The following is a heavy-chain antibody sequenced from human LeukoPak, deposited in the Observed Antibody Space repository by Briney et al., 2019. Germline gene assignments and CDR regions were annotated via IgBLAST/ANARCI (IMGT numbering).Heavy chain of an antibody. CDR2: IYSGGST. J-gene: IGHJ6*03. D-gene: IGHD3-10*01. CDR1: GFTVSSNN. Sequence: GGSLRLSCAASGFTVSSNNMSWVRQAPGKGLEWVSVIYSGGSTYYADSVKGRFTISRDNSKNTLYLQMNSLRAEDTAVYYCARDFFTMVRGVHYMDVWGKGTTVTVSS. V-gene: IGHV3-66*02. CDR3: ARDFFTMVRGVHYMDV.